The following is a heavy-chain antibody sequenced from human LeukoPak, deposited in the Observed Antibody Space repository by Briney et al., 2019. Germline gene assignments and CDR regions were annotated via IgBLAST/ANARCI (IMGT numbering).Heavy chain of an antibody. Sequence: GGPLRLSCAASGFTFSSYAMSWVRQAPGKGLEWVSVISGSGDSTYYADSVKGRFTISRDNSKNTLYLHMNSLRAEDTAVYFCAKEDTAGSTGSADYWGQGTLVTVSS. CDR3: AKEDTAGSTGSADY. CDR2: ISGSGDST. V-gene: IGHV3-23*01. D-gene: IGHD2-2*01. J-gene: IGHJ4*02. CDR1: GFTFSSYA.